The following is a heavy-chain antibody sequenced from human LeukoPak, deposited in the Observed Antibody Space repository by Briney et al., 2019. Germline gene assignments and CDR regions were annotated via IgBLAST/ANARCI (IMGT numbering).Heavy chain of an antibody. J-gene: IGHJ5*02. V-gene: IGHV3-23*01. CDR2: ISGSGGST. Sequence: GGSLRLSCAASGFTFSSYAMSWVRQAPGKGLEWVSAISGSGGSTYYADSVKGRFTISRDNSKNTLYLQMNSLRAEDTAVYYCAKDPETMVRTGNWFDPWGQGTLVTVSS. D-gene: IGHD3-10*01. CDR3: AKDPETMVRTGNWFDP. CDR1: GFTFSSYA.